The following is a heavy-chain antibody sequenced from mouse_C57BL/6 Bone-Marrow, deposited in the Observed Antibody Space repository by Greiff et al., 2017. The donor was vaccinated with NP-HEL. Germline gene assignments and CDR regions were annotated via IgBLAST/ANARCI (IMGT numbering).Heavy chain of an antibody. CDR1: GFSLTSYG. Sequence: QVQLQQSGPGLVRPSQSLSITCTVSGFSLTSYGVHWVRQPPGKGLEWLGVIWSGGSTDSNAAFISRLSISKDNPKSQVFFKMNSLQADDTAIYYCAKGFPYYYGSPYYAMDYWGQGTSVTVSS. V-gene: IGHV2-4*01. CDR3: AKGFPYYYGSPYYAMDY. CDR2: IWSGGST. J-gene: IGHJ4*01. D-gene: IGHD1-1*01.